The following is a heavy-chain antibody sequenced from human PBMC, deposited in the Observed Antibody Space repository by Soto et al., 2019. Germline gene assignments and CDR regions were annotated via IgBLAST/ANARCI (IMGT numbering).Heavy chain of an antibody. CDR1: GGSISSSSYY. CDR2: IYYSGST. CDR3: ARLGVGSSGWYDAFDI. V-gene: IGHV4-39*01. D-gene: IGHD6-19*01. J-gene: IGHJ3*02. Sequence: SETLSLTCTVSGGSISSSSYYWGWIRQPPGKGLEWIGSIYYSGSTYYNPSLKSRVTISVDTSKNQFSLKLSSVTAADTAVYYCARLGVGSSGWYDAFDIWGQGTMVTVSS.